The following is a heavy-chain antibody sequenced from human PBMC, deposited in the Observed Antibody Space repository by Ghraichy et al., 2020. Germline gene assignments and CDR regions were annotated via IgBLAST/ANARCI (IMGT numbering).Heavy chain of an antibody. J-gene: IGHJ6*02. CDR2: TYYKSKWYS. V-gene: IGHV6-1*01. D-gene: IGHD3-10*01. CDR1: GDSVSSNSAA. CDR3: ARVPFTLVRGIVYSSYGLDV. Sequence: SQTLSLTCAISGDSVSSNSAAWTWIRQSPSRGLEWLGRTYYKSKWYSDYAVSVKSRMTINPDTSKNQFSLQLNSVTPEDTAVFYCARVPFTLVRGIVYSSYGLDVWGQGTTVTVSS.